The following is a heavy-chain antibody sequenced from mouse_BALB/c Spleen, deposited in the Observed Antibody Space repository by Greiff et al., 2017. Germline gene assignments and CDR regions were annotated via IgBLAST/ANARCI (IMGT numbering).Heavy chain of an antibody. CDR3: ARRIYYGNYDAMDY. Sequence: EVQLVESGGGLVQPGGSRKLSCAASGFTFSSFGMHWVRQAPEKGLEWVAYISSGSSTIYYADTVKGRFTISRDNPKNTLFLQMTSLRSEDTAMYYCARRIYYGNYDAMDYWGQGTSVTVSS. CDR2: ISSGSSTI. V-gene: IGHV5-17*02. CDR1: GFTFSSFG. D-gene: IGHD2-1*01. J-gene: IGHJ4*01.